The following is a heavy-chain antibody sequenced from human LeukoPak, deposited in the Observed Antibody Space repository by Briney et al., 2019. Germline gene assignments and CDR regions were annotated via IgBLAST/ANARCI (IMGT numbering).Heavy chain of an antibody. CDR1: GGTFSSYA. CDR2: IIPIFGTA. J-gene: IGHJ5*01. D-gene: IGHD2-15*01. CDR3: ARGGKYGCSGGSCYADS. Sequence: ASVKVSCKASGGTFSSYAISWVRQAPGQGLEWMGGIIPIFGTANYAQKFQGRVTITADKSTSTAYMELSSLRSEDTAVYYCARGGKYGCSGGSCYADSWGQGTLVTVSS. V-gene: IGHV1-69*06.